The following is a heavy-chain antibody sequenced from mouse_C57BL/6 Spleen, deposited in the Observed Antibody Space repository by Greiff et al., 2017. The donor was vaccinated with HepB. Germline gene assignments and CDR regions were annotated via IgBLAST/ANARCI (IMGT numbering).Heavy chain of an antibody. CDR2: INPGSCGT. CDR3: ARRGNYYGIFAY. Sequence: VQVVESGAELVRPGTSVQVSCKASGYAFTNYLIEWVKQRPGQGLEWVGVINPGSCGTNYNEKFKGKATLTADKSSSTAYMQLSSLTSEDSAVYFCARRGNYYGIFAYWGQGTLVTVSA. D-gene: IGHD1-1*01. J-gene: IGHJ3*01. V-gene: IGHV1-54*01. CDR1: GYAFTNYL.